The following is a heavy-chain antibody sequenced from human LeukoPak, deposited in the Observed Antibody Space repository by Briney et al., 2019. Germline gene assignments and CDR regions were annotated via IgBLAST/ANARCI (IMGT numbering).Heavy chain of an antibody. CDR1: GYTFTSYD. CDR2: VHPSTGST. J-gene: IGHJ6*02. D-gene: IGHD6-19*01. CDR3: AREWGLRLAVNPKGMDV. Sequence: ASVKVSCKASGYTFTSYDIHWVRQAPGQGLEWMGIVHPSTGSTSFTQKFQGRFTMTSDTSTRTVYMELSSLRSEDTAVYYCAREWGLRLAVNPKGMDVWGQGTTVIVSS. V-gene: IGHV1-46*01.